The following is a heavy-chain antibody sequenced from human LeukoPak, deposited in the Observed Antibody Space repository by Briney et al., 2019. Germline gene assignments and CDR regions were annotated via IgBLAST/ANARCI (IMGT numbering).Heavy chain of an antibody. CDR2: IYSGGST. CDR3: ARGDGSGSSSDY. J-gene: IGHJ4*02. D-gene: IGHD3-10*01. CDR1: GFTFSRHW. V-gene: IGHV3-66*01. Sequence: GGSLRLSCATSGFTFSRHWMSWVRQAPGKGLEWVSVIYSGGSTYYADSVKGRFTISRDNSKNTLYLQMNSLRAEDTAVYYCARGDGSGSSSDYWGQGTLVTVSS.